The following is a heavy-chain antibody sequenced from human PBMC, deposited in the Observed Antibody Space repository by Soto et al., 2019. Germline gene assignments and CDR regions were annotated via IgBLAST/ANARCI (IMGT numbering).Heavy chain of an antibody. V-gene: IGHV1-69*01. Sequence: QVQLVQSGAEVKKPGSSVKVSCKASGGTFSTYAISWVRQAPGQGLEWMGGIIPIFGTAKYAQKFQGRVTITADESTSTAYMELSSLSSEDTAVYYCAREIFGLISSGVSDAFDIWGQGTMVTVFS. CDR2: IIPIFGTA. J-gene: IGHJ3*02. CDR1: GGTFSTYA. CDR3: AREIFGLISSGVSDAFDI. D-gene: IGHD3-3*01.